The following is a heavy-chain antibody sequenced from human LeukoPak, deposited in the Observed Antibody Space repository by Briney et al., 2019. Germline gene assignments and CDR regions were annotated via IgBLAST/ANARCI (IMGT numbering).Heavy chain of an antibody. Sequence: GASVKVSCKVSGYTLTESSMHWVRQAPGKGLEWMGGFDPEDGETIYAQKFQGRVTMTEDTSTDTAYMELSSLRSEDTAVYYCATPSTGYCSGGSCYSGAFGIWGQGTMVTVSS. CDR3: ATPSTGYCSGGSCYSGAFGI. J-gene: IGHJ3*02. CDR1: GYTLTESS. CDR2: FDPEDGET. D-gene: IGHD2-15*01. V-gene: IGHV1-24*01.